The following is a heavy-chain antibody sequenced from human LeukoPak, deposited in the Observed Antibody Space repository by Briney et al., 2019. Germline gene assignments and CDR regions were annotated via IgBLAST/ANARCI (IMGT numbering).Heavy chain of an antibody. CDR2: ISSSSSYI. J-gene: IGHJ4*02. CDR3: ARDARGFAIFGEYPYDY. Sequence: PGGSLRLSCAASGFTFSSYSMNWVRQAPGKGLEWVSSISSSSSYIYYADSVKGRFTISRDNAKNSLYLQMNSLRAEDTAVYYCARDARGFAIFGEYPYDYWGQGTLVTVSS. V-gene: IGHV3-21*01. D-gene: IGHD3-3*01. CDR1: GFTFSSYS.